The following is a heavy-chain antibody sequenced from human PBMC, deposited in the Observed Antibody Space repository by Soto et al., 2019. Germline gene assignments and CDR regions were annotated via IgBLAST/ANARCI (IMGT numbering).Heavy chain of an antibody. CDR1: GFTFSSYA. D-gene: IGHD3-22*01. V-gene: IGHV3-23*01. CDR2: ISGSGGST. J-gene: IGHJ4*02. CDR3: AKGGYDSSGHSLYQFDS. Sequence: GGSLRLSCAASGFTFSSYAMSWVRQAPGKWLEWVSAISGSGGSTYYADSVKGRFTISRENSKSTLYLQMNSLRAEDTAVYYCAKGGYDSSGHSLYQFDSWGQGPLVTVSS.